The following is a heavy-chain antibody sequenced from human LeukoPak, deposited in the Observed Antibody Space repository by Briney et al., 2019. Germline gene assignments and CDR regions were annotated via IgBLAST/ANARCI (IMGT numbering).Heavy chain of an antibody. J-gene: IGHJ4*02. CDR2: IGASGT. CDR3: AKDHGSGSQIG. V-gene: IGHV3-23*01. CDR1: GFTFSSYA. D-gene: IGHD1-26*01. Sequence: PGESLKISCAASGFTFSSYAMTWVRQAPGKGLEWVSGIGASGTYYADSVKGRFTISRDNSKNTLYLQMNSLRAEDTAVYYCAKDHGSGSQIGWGQGTLVTVSS.